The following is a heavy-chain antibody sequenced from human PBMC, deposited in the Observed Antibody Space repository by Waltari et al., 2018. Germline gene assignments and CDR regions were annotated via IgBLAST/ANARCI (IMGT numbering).Heavy chain of an antibody. CDR3: ARAEDSEYYYYGMDV. D-gene: IGHD2-15*01. CDR1: GYTFTGYY. J-gene: IGHJ6*02. V-gene: IGHV1-2*06. CDR2: INPNSGGT. Sequence: QVQLVQSGAEVKKPGASVKVSCKASGYTFTGYYMHWVRQAPGQGLEWMGRINPNSGGTNYAQKFQGMVTMTRDTSISTAYMELSRLRSDDTAVYYCARAEDSEYYYYGMDVWGQGTTVTVSS.